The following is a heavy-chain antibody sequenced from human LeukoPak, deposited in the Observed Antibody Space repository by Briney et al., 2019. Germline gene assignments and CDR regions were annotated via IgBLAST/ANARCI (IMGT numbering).Heavy chain of an antibody. CDR2: ISSSITII. CDR3: AKPREQQLLRIAFDV. D-gene: IGHD5/OR15-5a*01. CDR1: GFTFSSYS. Sequence: GGSLRLSCAASGFTFSSYSMNWVRQAPGKGLEWVSYISSSITIIYYADSVKGRFTISRDNSKNTLYLQMNSLRAEDTAVYYCAKPREQQLLRIAFDVWGQGTMVTVSS. J-gene: IGHJ3*01. V-gene: IGHV3-48*01.